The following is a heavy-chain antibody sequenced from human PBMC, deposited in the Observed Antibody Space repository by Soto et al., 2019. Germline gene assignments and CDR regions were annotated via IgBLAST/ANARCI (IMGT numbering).Heavy chain of an antibody. V-gene: IGHV2-5*02. J-gene: IGHJ4*02. D-gene: IGHD6-6*01. Sequence: QITLKESGPTLVKPTQTLTLTCTFSGFSLSTSGVGVGWIRQPPGKALEWLALIYWDDDKRYSPSLKSRLTISKDTSRIQVVLTMPNLDPVDTSTYFCAHRPYSRSSRGGDFDYWGQGTLVTVSS. CDR3: AHRPYSRSSRGGDFDY. CDR1: GFSLSTSGVG. CDR2: IYWDDDK.